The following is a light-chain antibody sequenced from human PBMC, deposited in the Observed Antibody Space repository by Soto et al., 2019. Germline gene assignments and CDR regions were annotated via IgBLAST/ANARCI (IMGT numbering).Light chain of an antibody. CDR2: GAS. V-gene: IGKV3-20*01. CDR1: QSVSSSY. CDR3: QQYSSSSWT. J-gene: IGKJ1*01. Sequence: EIVLTQSPGTLSLSPGERATLSCRASQSVSSSYLAWYQQKPGQAPRLLIYGASSRATGIPVRVSGSGSGTNFTSNIIRLEPDDFEVYYWQQYSSSSWTCGQGTNVEIK.